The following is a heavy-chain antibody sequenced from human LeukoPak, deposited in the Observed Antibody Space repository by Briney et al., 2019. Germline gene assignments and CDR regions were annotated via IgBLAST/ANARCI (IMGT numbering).Heavy chain of an antibody. CDR1: GGSFSGYY. Sequence: SETLSLTCAVYGGSFSGYYWSWIRQHPGKGLEWIGYIYYSGSTYYNPSLKSRVTISVDTSKNQFSLKLSSVTAADTAVYYCAREPPYYDFWSGYDHYGMDVWAKGPRSPSP. CDR2: IYYSGST. V-gene: IGHV4-31*11. CDR3: AREPPYYDFWSGYDHYGMDV. D-gene: IGHD3-3*01. J-gene: IGHJ6*02.